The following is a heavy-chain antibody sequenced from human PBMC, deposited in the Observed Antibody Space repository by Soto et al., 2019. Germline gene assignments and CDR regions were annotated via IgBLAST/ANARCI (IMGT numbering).Heavy chain of an antibody. J-gene: IGHJ4*02. CDR3: ARTIGFDYDFWSGYSINFDY. Sequence: PSETLSLTCTVSGGSISSSSYYWGWIRQPPGKGLEWIGSIYYSGSTYYNPSLKSRVTISVDTSKNQFSLKLSSVTAADTAVYYFARTIGFDYDFWSGYSINFDYWGQGTLVTVS. CDR2: IYYSGST. CDR1: GGSISSSSYY. V-gene: IGHV4-39*01. D-gene: IGHD3-3*01.